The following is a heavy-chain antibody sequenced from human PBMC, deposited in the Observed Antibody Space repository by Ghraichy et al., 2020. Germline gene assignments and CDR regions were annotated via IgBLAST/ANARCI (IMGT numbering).Heavy chain of an antibody. CDR1: GFTFSSYA. CDR2: ISGSGGST. CDR3: AKSQLRGYYYYYYYMDV. D-gene: IGHD2-2*01. Sequence: GGSLRLSCAASGFTFSSYAMSWVRQAPGKGLEWVSAISGSGGSTYYADSVKGRFTISRDNSKNTLYLQMNSLRAEDTAVYYCAKSQLRGYYYYYYYMDVWGKGTTVTVSS. J-gene: IGHJ6*03. V-gene: IGHV3-23*01.